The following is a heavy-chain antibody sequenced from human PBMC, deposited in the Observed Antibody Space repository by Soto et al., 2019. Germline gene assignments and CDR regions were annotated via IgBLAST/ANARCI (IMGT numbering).Heavy chain of an antibody. J-gene: IGHJ4*02. D-gene: IGHD6-19*01. V-gene: IGHV1-46*01. CDR3: ARDTTHSSGRLFDY. Sequence: KVACKAAGYTFTSYYMQLVRQTPGQGREWMGTINPSGGSTSYAHKFPGRVTMTRDTSTSTVYIVLKSLRSEDTAVYYCARDTTHSSGRLFDYGGQGTLVAVSS. CDR1: GYTFTSYY. CDR2: INPSGGST.